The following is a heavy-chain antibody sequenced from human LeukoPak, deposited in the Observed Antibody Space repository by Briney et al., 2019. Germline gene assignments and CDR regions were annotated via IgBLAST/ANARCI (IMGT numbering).Heavy chain of an antibody. CDR2: INPNSGGT. CDR3: ARGPSGLN. CDR1: GYTFNSYG. J-gene: IGHJ4*02. V-gene: IGHV1-2*02. D-gene: IGHD3-10*01. Sequence: ASVKVSCKASGYTFNSYGINWVRQAPGQGLEWMGWINPNSGGTNYAQKFQGRVTMTRDTSISTAYMELSRLRSDDTAVYYCARGPSGLNWGQGTLVTVSS.